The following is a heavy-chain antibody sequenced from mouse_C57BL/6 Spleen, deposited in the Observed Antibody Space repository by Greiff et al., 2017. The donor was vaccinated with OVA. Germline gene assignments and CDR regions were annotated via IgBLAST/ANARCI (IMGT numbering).Heavy chain of an antibody. V-gene: IGHV1-78*01. CDR2: IYPSDGST. D-gene: IGHD2-1*01. CDR3: ARLGGNHEGFAD. Sequence: QVQLQQSDAELVKPGASVKISCKVSGYTFTDHTIHWMQQRPDQGLEWIGYIYPSDGSTKYNETFKGKATLTADKSSSTAYMQLNSLTSEDSAVYFCARLGGNHEGFADWGQGTLVTVSA. J-gene: IGHJ3*01. CDR1: GYTFTDHT.